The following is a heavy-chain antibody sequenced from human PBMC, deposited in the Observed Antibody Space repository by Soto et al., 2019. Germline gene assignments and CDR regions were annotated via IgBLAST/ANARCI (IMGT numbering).Heavy chain of an antibody. CDR2: ISYGGST. J-gene: IGHJ4*02. CDR3: SRGILV. CDR1: GGSINSGGYC. V-gene: IGHV4-31*01. Sequence: QVQLQESGPGLVKPSQTLSLTCTVSGGSINSGGYCWSWIRQHPGKGLDWIGCISYGGSTSYNPSLKSQVTTAVDTAKNQFSLKLTSVTAADTAVYYCSRGILVWGQGALITVSS. D-gene: IGHD5-18*01.